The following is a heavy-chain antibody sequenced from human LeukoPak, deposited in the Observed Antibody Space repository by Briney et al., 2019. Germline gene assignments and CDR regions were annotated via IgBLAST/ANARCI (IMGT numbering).Heavy chain of an antibody. J-gene: IGHJ6*02. CDR3: AKDRGVVVPATRWYYGMDV. Sequence: GGSLRLSCAASGFTFSSYAMSWVRQAPGKGLEWVSAISGSGGSTYYADSVKGRFTISRDNSKNTLYLQMNSLRAEDTAVYYCAKDRGVVVPATRWYYGMDVWGQGTTVTVSS. CDR1: GFTFSSYA. CDR2: ISGSGGST. V-gene: IGHV3-23*01. D-gene: IGHD2-2*01.